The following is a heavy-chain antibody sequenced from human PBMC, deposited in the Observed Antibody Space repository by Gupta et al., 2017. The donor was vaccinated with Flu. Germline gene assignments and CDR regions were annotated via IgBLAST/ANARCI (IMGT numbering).Heavy chain of an antibody. CDR3: TGEGVVEDPLAKGTVRSCWFDS. D-gene: IGHD1-7*01. V-gene: IGHV3-49*02. CDR2: IRSKAYGGTT. J-gene: IGHJ5*01. Sequence: SWVRQAPGKGLEWVGFIRSKAYGGTTEYPASVKGRFIISRDDSKNIAYLQLTSLKAEDTAVYYCTGEGVVEDPLAKGTVRSCWFDSGGHGTLVTVSS.